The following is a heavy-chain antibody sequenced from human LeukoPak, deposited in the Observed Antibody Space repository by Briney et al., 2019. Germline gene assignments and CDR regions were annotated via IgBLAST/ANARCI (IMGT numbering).Heavy chain of an antibody. CDR1: GGSISSGGYS. CDR3: ARDFGGRSADYYFDC. CDR2: IYHSGST. V-gene: IGHV4-30-2*01. J-gene: IGHJ4*02. Sequence: SETLSLTCAVSGGSISSGGYSWSWIRQPPGKGLEWIGYIYHSGSTYYNPSLKSRVTISVDRSKNQFSLKLSAVTAADTAVYYCARDFGGRSADYYFDCWGQGTLVTVSS. D-gene: IGHD3-10*01.